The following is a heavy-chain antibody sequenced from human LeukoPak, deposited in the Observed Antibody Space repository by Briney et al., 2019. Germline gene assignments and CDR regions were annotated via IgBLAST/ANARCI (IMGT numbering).Heavy chain of an antibody. J-gene: IGHJ4*02. V-gene: IGHV3-33*06. D-gene: IGHD4-11*01. CDR2: IWSDATNE. CDR3: XKDAQRGXDYSNSLEH. Sequence: GTSLRLSCEASGFTFSHFGMHWVRQAPGKGLEWVAVIWSDATNEYYADSVKGRFTISRDNFKNTVSLQMNSLRAEDTAVYYCXKDAQRGXDYSNSLEHWGQGSLVTVSS. CDR1: GFTFSHFG.